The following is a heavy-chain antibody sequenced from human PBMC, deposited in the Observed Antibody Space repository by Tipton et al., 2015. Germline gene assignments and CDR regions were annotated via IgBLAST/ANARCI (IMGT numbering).Heavy chain of an antibody. D-gene: IGHD6-6*01. J-gene: IGHJ4*02. V-gene: IGHV3-48*02. CDR1: GFPFSAHG. CDR3: ARDQEQLGDFDY. Sequence: SLRLSCVASGFPFSAHGLNWVRQAPGKGLEWVSYISSSSSTIEYADSVKGRFTISRDNAKNSLYLQMNSLRDEDTAMYYCARDQEQLGDFDYWGQGTLVTVSS. CDR2: ISSSSSTI.